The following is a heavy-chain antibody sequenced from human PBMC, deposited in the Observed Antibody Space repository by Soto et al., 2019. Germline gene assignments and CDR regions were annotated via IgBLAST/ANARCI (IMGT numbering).Heavy chain of an antibody. CDR1: GGSISSYY. V-gene: IGHV4-59*01. J-gene: IGHJ6*02. Sequence: SETLSLTCTVSGGSISSYYWSWIRQPPGKGLEWIGYIYNSGRTNYNPSLKSRVTILLDTSKNQFSLKLSSLTAADTAVYYCARSLAAAGPYSLYGMDVWGQGTTVTVSS. CDR2: IYNSGRT. CDR3: ARSLAAAGPYSLYGMDV. D-gene: IGHD6-13*01.